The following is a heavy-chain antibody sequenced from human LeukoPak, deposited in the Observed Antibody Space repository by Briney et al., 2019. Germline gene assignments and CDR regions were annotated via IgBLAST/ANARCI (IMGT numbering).Heavy chain of an antibody. J-gene: IGHJ5*02. CDR2: IYYSGST. CDR3: ARDQAFRCWFDP. V-gene: IGHV4-39*06. Sequence: PSETLSLTCTVSGGSISSSYYYWGWIRQPPGKGLEWIGTIYYSGSTYYNPSLKSRVTISVDTSKNQFALKLSSMTAADTAVYYCARDQAFRCWFDPWGQGTLVTVSS. CDR1: GGSISSSYYY. D-gene: IGHD3-16*01.